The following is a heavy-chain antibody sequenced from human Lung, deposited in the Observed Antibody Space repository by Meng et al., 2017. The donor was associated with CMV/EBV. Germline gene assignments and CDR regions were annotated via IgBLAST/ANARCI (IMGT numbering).Heavy chain of an antibody. CDR1: GYIFNNYG. CDR3: ARDLPGGTKGTWLDL. D-gene: IGHD1-14*01. V-gene: IGHV1-18*01. CDR2: ISAYNGNT. J-gene: IGHJ5*02. Sequence: QVQLVQCGAEVKKPGASVKGSCKASGYIFNNYGVSWVRQAPGQGPEWMGWISAYNGNTTYAQNFQGRFTMTTDTSTSTAYMELRSLRSDDTAVYYCARDLPGGTKGTWLDLWGQGTLVTVSS.